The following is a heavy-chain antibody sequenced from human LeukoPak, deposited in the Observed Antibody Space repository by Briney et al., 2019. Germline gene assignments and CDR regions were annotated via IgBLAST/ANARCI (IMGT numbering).Heavy chain of an antibody. J-gene: IGHJ6*03. Sequence: SETLSLTCAVYGGSFSGYYWSWIRQTPGKGLERIGEINHSGTTNYNPSLNSRVTISVDSSKNQFSLKLSSVTAADTAVYYWARRITMVRGVKYYYDMDVWGKGTTVTVSS. CDR1: GGSFSGYY. D-gene: IGHD3-10*01. CDR2: INHSGTT. CDR3: ARRITMVRGVKYYYDMDV. V-gene: IGHV4-34*01.